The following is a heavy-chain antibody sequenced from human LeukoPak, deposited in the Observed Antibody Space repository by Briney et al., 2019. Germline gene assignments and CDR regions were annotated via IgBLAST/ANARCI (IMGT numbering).Heavy chain of an antibody. V-gene: IGHV4-34*01. CDR3: ARQLPPFDP. CDR2: INHSGST. CDR1: GGSFSGYY. Sequence: PSETLSLTCAVYGGSFSGYYWSWIRQPPGKGLEWIGEINHSGSTNYNPSLKSRVTISVDTSKNQFSLKLSSVTAADTAVYYCARQLPPFDPWGQGTLVTVSS. J-gene: IGHJ5*02. D-gene: IGHD5-24*01.